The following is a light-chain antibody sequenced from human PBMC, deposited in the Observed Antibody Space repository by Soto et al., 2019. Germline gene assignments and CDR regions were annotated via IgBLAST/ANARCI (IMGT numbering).Light chain of an antibody. Sequence: DIQMTQSPSTLSASVGDRVTITCRASQSISDWLAWYQQKPGKAPKLLIYKASTLESGVPSRFSGSGSGTEFTLTSSGLKPEIIGTNYCQQYDRLYTFGQVKKLQI. CDR1: QSISDW. CDR3: QQYDRLYT. J-gene: IGKJ2*01. CDR2: KAS. V-gene: IGKV1-5*03.